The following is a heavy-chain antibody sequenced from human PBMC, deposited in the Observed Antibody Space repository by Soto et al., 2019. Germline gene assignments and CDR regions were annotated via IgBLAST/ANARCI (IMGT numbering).Heavy chain of an antibody. CDR3: ARVGLYYGSGSYYPPGNYYYMDV. CDR1: GFTFSSYS. J-gene: IGHJ6*03. CDR2: ISSSSSTI. D-gene: IGHD3-10*01. V-gene: IGHV3-48*01. Sequence: GGSLRLSCAASGFTFSSYSMNWVRQAPGKGLEWVSYISSSSSTIYYADSVKGRFTISRDNAKNSLYLQMNSLRAEDTAVYYCARVGLYYGSGSYYPPGNYYYMDVWGKGTTVTVSS.